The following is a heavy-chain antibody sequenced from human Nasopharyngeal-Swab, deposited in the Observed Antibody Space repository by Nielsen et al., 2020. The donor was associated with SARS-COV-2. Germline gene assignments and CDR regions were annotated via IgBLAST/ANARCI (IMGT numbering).Heavy chain of an antibody. J-gene: IGHJ6*02. CDR1: GFTFGSYS. CDR2: ISSSSYI. V-gene: IGHV3-21*01. D-gene: IGHD1-26*01. Sequence: GESLKISCAASGFTFGSYSMNWVRQAPGKGLEWVSSISSSSYIYYADSVKGRFTISRDNAKNSLYLQMNSLRAEDTAVYYCARDPVSGGSYPSYYYYGMDVWGQGTTVTVSS. CDR3: ARDPVSGGSYPSYYYYGMDV.